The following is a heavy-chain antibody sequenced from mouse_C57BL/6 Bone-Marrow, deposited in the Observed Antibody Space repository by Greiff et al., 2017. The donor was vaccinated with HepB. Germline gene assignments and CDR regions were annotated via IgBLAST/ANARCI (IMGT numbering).Heavy chain of an antibody. Sequence: QVQLQQPGAELVKPGASVKLSCKASGYTFTSYWMQWVKQRPGQGLEWIGEIDPSDSYTNYNQKFKGKATLTVDTSSSTAYMQLSSLTSEDSAVYYCARDSSGLYAMGYWGQGTSVTVSS. V-gene: IGHV1-50*01. J-gene: IGHJ4*01. CDR1: GYTFTSYW. CDR2: IDPSDSYT. D-gene: IGHD3-2*02. CDR3: ARDSSGLYAMGY.